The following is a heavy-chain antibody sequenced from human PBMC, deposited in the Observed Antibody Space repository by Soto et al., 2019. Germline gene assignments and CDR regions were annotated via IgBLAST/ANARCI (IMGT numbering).Heavy chain of an antibody. J-gene: IGHJ4*02. Sequence: SETLSLTCTVSGGSVSSYYLSWIPQSPGKGLEWIGSFYYSETTNYKPSLKSRVTISVDTSKNQFSLKVSSATAADTAVYYCARHSNRNYGLYYFDYWGLGALVTVSS. D-gene: IGHD1-7*01. CDR3: ARHSNRNYGLYYFDY. V-gene: IGHV4-59*08. CDR1: GGSVSSYY. CDR2: FYYSETT.